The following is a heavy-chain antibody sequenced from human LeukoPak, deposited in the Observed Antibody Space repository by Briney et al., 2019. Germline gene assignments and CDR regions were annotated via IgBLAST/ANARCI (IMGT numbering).Heavy chain of an antibody. D-gene: IGHD5-18*01. V-gene: IGHV4-59*01. CDR2: IYYSGST. CDR1: GGSISSYH. Sequence: SETLSLTCTVSGGSISSYHWSWIRQPPGKGLEWIGNIYYSGSTNYNPSLKSRVTISLDTSKKQFSLKLSSVTAADTAVYHCARAPGYSYGTGGYYFDYWGQGTLVTVSS. J-gene: IGHJ4*02. CDR3: ARAPGYSYGTGGYYFDY.